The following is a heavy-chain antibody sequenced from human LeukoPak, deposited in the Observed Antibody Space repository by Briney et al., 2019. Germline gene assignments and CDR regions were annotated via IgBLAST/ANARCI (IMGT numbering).Heavy chain of an antibody. D-gene: IGHD6-19*01. CDR2: INTYNGNT. CDR3: ARRAVDNSYYYYMDV. J-gene: IGHJ6*03. V-gene: IGHV1-18*01. Sequence: ASVKVSCRASGYTFSSYGFSWVRQAPGQGLEWMGWINTYNGNTDYVQKFQGRVTMTTDTSTSTAYMEVRSLRSDDTAVYYCARRAVDNSYYYYMDVWGKGTTVTVSS. CDR1: GYTFSSYG.